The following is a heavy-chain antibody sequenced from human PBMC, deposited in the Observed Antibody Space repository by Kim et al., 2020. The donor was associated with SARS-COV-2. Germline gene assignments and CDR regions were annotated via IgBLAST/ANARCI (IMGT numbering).Heavy chain of an antibody. D-gene: IGHD6-19*01. CDR3: ARNGYSSGWPTINYYYYGMDV. Sequence: SETLSLTCAVSGGSISSSNWWSWVRQPPGKGLEWIGEIYHSGSTNYNPSLKSRVTISVDKSKNQFSLKLSSVTAADTAVYYCARNGYSSGWPTINYYYYGMDVWGQGTTVTVSS. J-gene: IGHJ6*02. CDR2: IYHSGST. V-gene: IGHV4-4*02. CDR1: GGSISSSNW.